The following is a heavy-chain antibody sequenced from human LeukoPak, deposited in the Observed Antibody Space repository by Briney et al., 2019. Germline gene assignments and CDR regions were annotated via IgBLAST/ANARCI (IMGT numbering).Heavy chain of an antibody. J-gene: IGHJ2*01. CDR2: IYYSGST. Sequence: SETLSLTCTVSGGSISSGGYYWSWIRQPPGKGLEWIGYIYYSGSTNYNPSLKSRVTISVDTSKTQFSLKLTSVTAADTAVYYCARWYYYNNVASGEVERYFDLWGRGTLVTVSS. CDR1: GGSISSGGYY. CDR3: ARWYYYNNVASGEVERYFDL. D-gene: IGHD3-22*01. V-gene: IGHV4-61*08.